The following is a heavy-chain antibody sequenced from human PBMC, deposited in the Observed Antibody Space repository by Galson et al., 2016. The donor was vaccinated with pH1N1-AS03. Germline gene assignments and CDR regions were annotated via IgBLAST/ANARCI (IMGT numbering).Heavy chain of an antibody. CDR3: ASALRGGYSDYVTLNV. CDR1: GASVRSGDYY. Sequence: SETLSLTCGVSGASVRSGDYYWNWIRQPPGKTLEWIAYIDYTGNPKYNPSLRSRVTISLDTSKNRFSLPMRSMTAADTAVFYCASALRGGYSDYVTLNVWGQGTTAIVSS. V-gene: IGHV4-61*08. CDR2: IDYTGNP. J-gene: IGHJ6*02. D-gene: IGHD4-11*01.